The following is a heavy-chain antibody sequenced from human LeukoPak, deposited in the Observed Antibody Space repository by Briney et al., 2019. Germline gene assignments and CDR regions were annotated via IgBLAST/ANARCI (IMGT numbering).Heavy chain of an antibody. Sequence: PGGSLRLSCAASGFTLSSYEMNWVRQAPGKGLEWVSYISSSGDTIYYADSVKGRFTISRDNAKNSLYLQMNSLRAEDTAVYYCARKGDHNYDSSGYYPYNWFDPWGQGTLVTVSS. V-gene: IGHV3-48*03. CDR2: ISSSGDTI. CDR3: ARKGDHNYDSSGYYPYNWFDP. CDR1: GFTLSSYE. J-gene: IGHJ5*02. D-gene: IGHD3-22*01.